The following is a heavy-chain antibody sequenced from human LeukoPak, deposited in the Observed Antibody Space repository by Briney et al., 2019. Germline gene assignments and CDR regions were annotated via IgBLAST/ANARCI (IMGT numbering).Heavy chain of an antibody. D-gene: IGHD6-13*01. J-gene: IGHJ4*02. CDR3: ARGQQLVRGRQGY. Sequence: ASVKVSCKASGYTFTGFYMHWVRQAPGQGLEWMGWINPNSGDTEYAQKFQGRVTMTRDTSISTAYMELNRQRSDDTAVYYCARGQQLVRGRQGYWGQGTLVTVSS. V-gene: IGHV1-2*02. CDR1: GYTFTGFY. CDR2: INPNSGDT.